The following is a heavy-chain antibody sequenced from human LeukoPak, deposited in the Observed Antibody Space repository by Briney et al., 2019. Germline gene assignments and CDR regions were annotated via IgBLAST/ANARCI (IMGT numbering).Heavy chain of an antibody. V-gene: IGHV4-34*01. CDR3: GRGPTTDQILSDDY. Sequence: SETLSLTCAVYGGSFSGYYWSWIRQPPGKGLEWIGEINHSGSTNYNPSLKSRVTISVDTSKNQFSLKLSSVTAADTAVYYCGRGPTTDQILSDDYWGQGTLVTVSS. CDR1: GGSFSGYY. J-gene: IGHJ4*02. CDR2: INHSGST. D-gene: IGHD4-17*01.